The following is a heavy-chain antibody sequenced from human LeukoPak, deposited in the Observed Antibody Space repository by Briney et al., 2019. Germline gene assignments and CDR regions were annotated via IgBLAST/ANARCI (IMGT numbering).Heavy chain of an antibody. CDR3: ARDRLAARGFFDY. CDR1: GFTFSSYG. V-gene: IGHV3-30*02. Sequence: GGSLRLSCAASGFTFSSYGMHWVRQAPGKGLEWVAFIRYDGSNKYYADSVKGRFTISRDNSKNTLYLQMNSLRAEDTAVYYCARDRLAARGFFDYWGQGTLVTVSS. CDR2: IRYDGSNK. J-gene: IGHJ4*02. D-gene: IGHD6-6*01.